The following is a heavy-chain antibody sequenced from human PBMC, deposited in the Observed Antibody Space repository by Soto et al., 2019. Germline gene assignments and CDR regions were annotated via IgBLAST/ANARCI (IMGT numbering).Heavy chain of an antibody. CDR2: IYYSGST. CDR1: GGSISSYY. J-gene: IGHJ4*02. Sequence: PSETLSLTCTVSGGSISSYYWSWIRQPPGKGLEWIGYIYYSGSTNYNPSLKSRVTISVDTSKNQFSLKLSSVTAADTAVYYCARGAVAGTAHLATQYHFDYWGQGTLVTVSS. D-gene: IGHD6-19*01. CDR3: ARGAVAGTAHLATQYHFDY. V-gene: IGHV4-59*01.